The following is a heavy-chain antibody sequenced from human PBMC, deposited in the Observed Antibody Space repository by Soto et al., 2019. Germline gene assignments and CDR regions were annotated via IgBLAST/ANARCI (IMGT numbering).Heavy chain of an antibody. CDR2: ITSSGGGT. J-gene: IGHJ4*02. CDR1: GFTFSAYV. CDR3: AKLTAA. D-gene: IGHD6-13*01. V-gene: IGHV3-23*01. Sequence: TGGSLRLSCAASGFTFSAYVMTRVRQAPGKGLEWVSSITSSGGGTYYADSVKGRFTVSRDNSKNTVYLQMNSLRDEDTAVYYCAKLTAAWGQGTMVTVSS.